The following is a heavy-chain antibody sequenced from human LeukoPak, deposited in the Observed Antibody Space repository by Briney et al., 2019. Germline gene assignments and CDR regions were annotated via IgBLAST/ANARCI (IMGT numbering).Heavy chain of an antibody. Sequence: SETLSLTCTASGGSISSSSYYWGWIRQPPGKGLEWIGSIYYSGSTYYNPSLKSRVTISVDTSKNQFSLKLSSVTAADTAVYYCARVLTDFWSGYYFDYWGQGTLVTVSS. V-gene: IGHV4-39*01. J-gene: IGHJ4*02. D-gene: IGHD3-3*01. CDR1: GGSISSSSYY. CDR3: ARVLTDFWSGYYFDY. CDR2: IYYSGST.